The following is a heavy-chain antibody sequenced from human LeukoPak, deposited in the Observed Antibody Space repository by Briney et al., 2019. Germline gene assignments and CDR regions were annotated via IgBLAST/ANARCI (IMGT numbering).Heavy chain of an antibody. CDR2: INSNSGGT. CDR1: GYTFTDYY. CDR3: ARVLVPAGGGVVDY. J-gene: IGHJ4*02. Sequence: GASVKVSCKASGYTFTDYYMHWVRQAPGQGLVWMGRINSNSGGTNYALKFQGRVTMTRDTSISTAYMDLSSLRSDDTAVYYCARVLVPAGGGVVDYWGQGTLVTVSS. V-gene: IGHV1-2*06. D-gene: IGHD3-16*01.